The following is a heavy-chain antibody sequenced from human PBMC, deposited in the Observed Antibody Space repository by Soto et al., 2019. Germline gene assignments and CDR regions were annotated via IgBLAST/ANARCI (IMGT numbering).Heavy chain of an antibody. V-gene: IGHV4-30-2*01. D-gene: IGHD4-17*01. J-gene: IGHJ5*02. CDR1: GGPITSGGYS. CDR3: AGTMTTSGWFDP. CDR2: IYHSGGT. Sequence: SETLSLTCAVSGGPITSGGYSWSWIRQPPGKGLEWIGYIYHSGGTYYNPSLKSRVTLSIDRTKKQFSLKLKSVTAADTAVYFCAGTMTTSGWFDPWGQGTLVTVSS.